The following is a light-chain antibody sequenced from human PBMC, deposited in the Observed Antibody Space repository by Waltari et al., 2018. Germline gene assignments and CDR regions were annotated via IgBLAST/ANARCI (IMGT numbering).Light chain of an antibody. V-gene: IGKV3-15*01. CDR3: HQYNTWPKT. J-gene: IGKJ1*01. CDR1: QSVINN. Sequence: EIVLTQSPATLSVSPGERATLSCRASQSVINNLAWYQQKPGQAPRLLIYGASRRTRDVPVRFSGSGSGTEFTLTISSLRSGDSAMYYCHQYNTWPKTFGQGTKVEI. CDR2: GAS.